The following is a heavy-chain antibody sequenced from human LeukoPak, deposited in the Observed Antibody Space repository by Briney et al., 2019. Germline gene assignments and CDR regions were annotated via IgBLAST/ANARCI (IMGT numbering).Heavy chain of an antibody. D-gene: IGHD3-10*01. CDR3: AYSRPRTEITMVRGVIWNWFDP. V-gene: IGHV1-46*01. J-gene: IGHJ5*02. CDR2: INPSGGST. CDR1: GYTFTIYY. Sequence: ASVKVSCKASGYTFTIYYIHWVRQAPGQGLEWMGLINPSGGSTNYAQKFQGRVTMTRDTSTSTVYMELSSLRSEDTAVYYCAYSRPRTEITMVRGVIWNWFDPWGQGTLVTVSS.